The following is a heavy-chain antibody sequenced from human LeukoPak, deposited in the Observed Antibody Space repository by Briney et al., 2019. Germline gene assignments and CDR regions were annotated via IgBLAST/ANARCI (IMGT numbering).Heavy chain of an antibody. CDR2: ICHSGST. D-gene: IGHD3-10*01. Sequence: PSETLSLTCAVSGYSISSGYYWGWIRQPPGKGLEWIGSICHSGSTYYNPSLKSRVTISVDTSKNQFSLKLSSVTAADTAVHYCARDVVRGVIDCWGQGTLVTVSS. CDR3: ARDVVRGVIDC. J-gene: IGHJ4*02. V-gene: IGHV4-38-2*02. CDR1: GYSISSGYY.